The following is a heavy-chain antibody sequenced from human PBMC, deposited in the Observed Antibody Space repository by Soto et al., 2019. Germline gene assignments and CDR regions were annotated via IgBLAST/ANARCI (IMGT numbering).Heavy chain of an antibody. CDR3: ARGLFTGSQYSGGWYXFDS. CDR1: GGSISSSNW. D-gene: IGHD1-26*01. Sequence: PSETLSLTCAVSGGSISSSNWWSWVRQPPGKGLEWIGEIYHSGSTNYNPSLKSRVTISVDKSKNQFSLKLSSVTAADTAVYYSARGLFTGSQYSGGWYXFDSWGQGTQVTVSS. V-gene: IGHV4-4*02. CDR2: IYHSGST. J-gene: IGHJ4*02.